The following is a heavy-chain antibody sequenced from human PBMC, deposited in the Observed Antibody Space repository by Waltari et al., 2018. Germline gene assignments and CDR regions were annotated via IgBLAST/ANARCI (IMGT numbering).Heavy chain of an antibody. CDR2: INHSGST. D-gene: IGHD3-10*01. CDR3: ARIRGGNWFDP. V-gene: IGHV4-34*01. Sequence: QVQLQPWGAGLLRPSETLSLTCAVYGVSFIGYYWSWLRQPPGKGLQWIGEINHSGSTNYNQSLKRRVTIAVDTSKNQCSLKLSSVTAADTAVYYCARIRGGNWFDPWGQGTLVTVSS. J-gene: IGHJ5*02. CDR1: GVSFIGYY.